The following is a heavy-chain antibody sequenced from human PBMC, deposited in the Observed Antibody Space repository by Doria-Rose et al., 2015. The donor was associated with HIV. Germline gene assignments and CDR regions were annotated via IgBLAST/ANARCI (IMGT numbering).Heavy chain of an antibody. D-gene: IGHD6-13*01. J-gene: IGHJ4*02. CDR2: IVADDER. CDR3: ARIKSSRWYHKYYFDF. CDR1: GVSLSSPGMD. Sequence: QITLKESGPVLVKPTETLTLTCTVSGVSLSSPGMDVSWIRQPPGKALEWLANIVADDERSYKASLKSRLTISMGTSKSQLVPTMTDMDPVDTATYHCARIKSSRWYHKYYFDFWGQGTLVIVS. V-gene: IGHV2-26*01.